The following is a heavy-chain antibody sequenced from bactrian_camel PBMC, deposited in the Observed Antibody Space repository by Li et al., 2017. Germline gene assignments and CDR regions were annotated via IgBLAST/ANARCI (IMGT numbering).Heavy chain of an antibody. J-gene: IGHJ4*01. CDR2: IHSGGVMT. CDR1: GFAFSSYG. V-gene: IGHV3S40*01. Sequence: DVQLVESGGGLVQPGGSLRLSCAASGFAFSSYGMSWVRQAPGKGLEWVSSIHSGGVMTYYADSVKGRFTISRDNAKSTVYLQMDSLKTEDTAVYYCAVDRASGGSYYAEYYWGQGTQVTVS. CDR3: AVDRASGGSYYAEYY. D-gene: IGHD2*01.